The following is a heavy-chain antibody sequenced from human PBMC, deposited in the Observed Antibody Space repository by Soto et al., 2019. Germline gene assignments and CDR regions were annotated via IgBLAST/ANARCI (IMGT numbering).Heavy chain of an antibody. J-gene: IGHJ6*03. CDR1: GFTFSSYP. Sequence: EVQLVESGGGLVQPGGSLRLSCAASGFTFSSYPMNWVRLAPGKGLEWVSYISSSSSTIYYADSVKGRFTISRDNAKNSLYLQMNSLRAEDTAVYYCASDWYYMDVWGKGTTFSVSS. V-gene: IGHV3-48*01. CDR3: ASDWYYMDV. CDR2: ISSSSSTI. D-gene: IGHD2-21*01.